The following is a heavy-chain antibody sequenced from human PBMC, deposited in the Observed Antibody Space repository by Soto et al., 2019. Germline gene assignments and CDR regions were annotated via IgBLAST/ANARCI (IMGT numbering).Heavy chain of an antibody. Sequence: AGGSLRLSCEASGFTFSNFGMNWVRQAPGKGLEWVARVWYDGSSKYYVDSVKGRFTISRDNSKETVYLQMNGLRAEDTGVYYCAREIDSNFDGLDDWRHRTSVTVS. CDR1: GFTFSNFG. D-gene: IGHD3-9*01. V-gene: IGHV3-33*01. CDR3: AREIDSNFDGLDD. J-gene: IGHJ6*02. CDR2: VWYDGSSK.